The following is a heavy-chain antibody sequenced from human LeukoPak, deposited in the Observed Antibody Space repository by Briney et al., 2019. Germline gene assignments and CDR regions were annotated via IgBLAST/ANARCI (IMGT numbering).Heavy chain of an antibody. CDR1: GFTFSSYE. D-gene: IGHD3-3*01. CDR2: ISSSGSTI. J-gene: IGHJ6*03. V-gene: IGHV3-48*03. Sequence: GGSLRLSCAASGFTFSSYEMNWVRQAPGKGLEWVSYISSSGSTIYYADSVKGRFTISRDNAKNSLYLQMNSLRAEDTAVYYCARDTAPYYDFWSGYLAGGGYYYYYMDVWGKGTTVTISS. CDR3: ARDTAPYYDFWSGYLAGGGYYYYYMDV.